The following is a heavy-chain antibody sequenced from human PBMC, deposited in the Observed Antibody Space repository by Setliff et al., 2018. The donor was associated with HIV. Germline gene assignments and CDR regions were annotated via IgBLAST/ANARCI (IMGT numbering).Heavy chain of an antibody. CDR3: ARDRDIIGRGAFDI. CDR1: GGSISSSNW. J-gene: IGHJ3*02. V-gene: IGHV4-4*02. Sequence: SETLSLTCAVSGGSISSSNWWSWVRQPPGKGLEWSGEIYQTGSTNYNPSLKSRVTISVDKSKNQFSLKLSSVTAADTAVYYCARDRDIIGRGAFDIWGQGTMVTVSS. D-gene: IGHD3-9*01. CDR2: IYQTGST.